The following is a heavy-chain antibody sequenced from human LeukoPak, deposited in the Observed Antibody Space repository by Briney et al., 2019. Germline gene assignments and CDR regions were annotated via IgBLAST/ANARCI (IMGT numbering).Heavy chain of an antibody. CDR3: ARGSVTIDY. CDR1: GGSFSGYY. CDR2: INHSGST. V-gene: IGHV4-34*01. Sequence: SETLSLTCAVYGGSFSGYYWSWIRQPPGKGLEWIGEINHSGSTNYNPSLTSRVTISVDTSKNQFSLRLSSVTAADTAVYYCARGSVTIDYWGQGTLVTVSS. J-gene: IGHJ4*02. D-gene: IGHD3-3*01.